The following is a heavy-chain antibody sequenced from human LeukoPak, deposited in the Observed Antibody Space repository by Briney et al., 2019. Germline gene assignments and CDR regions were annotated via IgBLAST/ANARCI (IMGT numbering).Heavy chain of an antibody. D-gene: IGHD6-19*01. Sequence: ASVKVSCKASGYTFTGYYMHWVRQAPGQGLEWMGWINPNSGGTYYAQKFQGRVTMTRDTSISTAYMELSRLRSDDTAVYYCATALHSSGFTGFDYWGQGTLVTVSS. CDR1: GYTFTGYY. CDR2: INPNSGGT. CDR3: ATALHSSGFTGFDY. V-gene: IGHV1-2*02. J-gene: IGHJ4*02.